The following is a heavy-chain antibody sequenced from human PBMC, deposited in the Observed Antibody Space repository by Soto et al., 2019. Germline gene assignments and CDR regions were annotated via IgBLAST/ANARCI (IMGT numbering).Heavy chain of an antibody. CDR2: IHHSGST. V-gene: IGHV4-4*02. J-gene: IGHJ3*01. CDR1: GGLITDTRSW. D-gene: IGHD4-4*01. CDR3: AGGTDYRWGL. Sequence: PSETLSLTCSGSGGLITDTRSWWRWVRQPPGKGLEWIGEIHHSGSTNYNPSLRSRVTMSVDTSKNQFSLNLNSLTAADAAVYYCAGGTDYRWGLWGQGTTVT.